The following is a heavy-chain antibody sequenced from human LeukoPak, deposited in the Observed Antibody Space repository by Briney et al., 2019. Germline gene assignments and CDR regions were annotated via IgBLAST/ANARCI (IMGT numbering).Heavy chain of an antibody. CDR2: IYYSGST. CDR1: GGSISSGGYY. CDR3: ARVRYFDWLPDY. Sequence: KPSETLSLTCTVSGGSISSGGYYWSWIRQHPGKGLEWIGYIYYSGSTYYNPSLKSRVTISVDTSKNQFSLKLSSVTAADTAVYYCARVRYFDWLPDYWGQGTLVTVSS. D-gene: IGHD3-9*01. J-gene: IGHJ4*02. V-gene: IGHV4-31*03.